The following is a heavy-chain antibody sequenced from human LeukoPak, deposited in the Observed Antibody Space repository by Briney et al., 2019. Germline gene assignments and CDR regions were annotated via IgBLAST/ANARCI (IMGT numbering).Heavy chain of an antibody. CDR1: GGSISSSSYY. CDR2: IYYSGST. Sequence: PSETLSLTCTVSGGSISSSSYYWGWIRQPPGKGLGWIGSIYYSGSTYYNPSLKSRVTISVDTSKNQFSLKLSSVTAADTAVYYCARLVDSSGYYDGTFGYWGQGTLVTVSS. V-gene: IGHV4-39*01. CDR3: ARLVDSSGYYDGTFGY. J-gene: IGHJ4*02. D-gene: IGHD3-22*01.